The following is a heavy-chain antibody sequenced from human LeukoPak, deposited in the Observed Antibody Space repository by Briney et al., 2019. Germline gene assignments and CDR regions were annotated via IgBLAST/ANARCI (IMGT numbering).Heavy chain of an antibody. Sequence: SVKVSCKASGGTFSSYTISWVRQAPGQGLEWMGRIIPTLGIANYAQKFQGRVTITADKSTSTAYMELSSLRSEDTAVYYCASQGPSRSGDYWGQGTLVTVSS. J-gene: IGHJ4*02. CDR1: GGTFSSYT. CDR2: IIPTLGIA. CDR3: ASQGPSRSGDY. V-gene: IGHV1-69*02. D-gene: IGHD6-13*01.